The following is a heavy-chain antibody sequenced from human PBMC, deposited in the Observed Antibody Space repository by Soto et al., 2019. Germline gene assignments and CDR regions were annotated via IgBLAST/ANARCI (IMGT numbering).Heavy chain of an antibody. V-gene: IGHV1-69*01. CDR1: GGTFSSYA. Sequence: QVQLVQSGAEVQKPGSSVKVSCKASGGTFSSYAISWVRQAPGQGLEWMGGIIPILGTANYAQKFQGRVTITADESTSTAYMELSSLRSEDTAVYYCARYLPRYGYGSGSLDYWGQGTLVTVSS. CDR3: ARYLPRYGYGSGSLDY. J-gene: IGHJ4*02. CDR2: IIPILGTA. D-gene: IGHD3-10*01.